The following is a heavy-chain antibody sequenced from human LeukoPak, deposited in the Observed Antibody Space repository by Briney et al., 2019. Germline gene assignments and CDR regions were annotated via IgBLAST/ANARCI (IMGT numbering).Heavy chain of an antibody. Sequence: SETLSLTCTVSGGSISSYYSSWVRQPPGKGLEWIGYIYYSGSTNYNPSLKSRVTISVDTSKNQFSLKLSSVTAADTAVYYCARDSRAAMEYYYGMDVWGQGTTVTVSS. CDR3: ARDSRAAMEYYYGMDV. CDR2: IYYSGST. CDR1: GGSISSYY. J-gene: IGHJ6*02. D-gene: IGHD5-18*01. V-gene: IGHV4-59*01.